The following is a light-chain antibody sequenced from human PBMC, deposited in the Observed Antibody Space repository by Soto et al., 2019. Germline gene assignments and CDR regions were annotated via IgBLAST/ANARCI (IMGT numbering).Light chain of an antibody. CDR3: QQRSNGLFT. CDR2: DAS. V-gene: IGKV3-11*01. J-gene: IGKJ3*01. Sequence: TQSPTSLSASVGDRVTITCRASQGIGYNLAWYQQKPGQAPRLLIYDASNRATGIPARFSGSGSGTDFTLTISSLEPEDFAVYYCQQRSNGLFTFGPGTKVDIK. CDR1: QGIGYN.